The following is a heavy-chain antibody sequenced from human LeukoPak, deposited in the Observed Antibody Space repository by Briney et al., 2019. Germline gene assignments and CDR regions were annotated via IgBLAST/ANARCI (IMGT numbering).Heavy chain of an antibody. V-gene: IGHV3-74*01. CDR3: ARDYYYDIDY. Sequence: GGSLRLSCAASGFTFSSYWMHWVRQAPGKGRVWVSRINSDGSSTSYADSVKGRFTISRDNAKNTLYLQMNSLRAEDTAVYYCARDYYYDIDYWGQGTLVTVSS. D-gene: IGHD3-22*01. CDR1: GFTFSSYW. J-gene: IGHJ4*02. CDR2: INSDGSST.